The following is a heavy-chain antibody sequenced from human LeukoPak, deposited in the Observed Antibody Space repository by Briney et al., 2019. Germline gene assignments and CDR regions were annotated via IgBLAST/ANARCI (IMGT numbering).Heavy chain of an antibody. CDR3: ATDSFSISSISLPGADAFDI. J-gene: IGHJ3*02. CDR2: INQDGSAK. Sequence: GGSLRLSCGASGFTFSNYWMTWVRQAPGKGLEWVANINQDGSAKYYVGSVKGRFTISRDNAKKSLYLQMNSLRVDDTAVYHCATDSFSISSISLPGADAFDIWGQGTMVTVSS. D-gene: IGHD3-3*02. V-gene: IGHV3-7*01. CDR1: GFTFSNYW.